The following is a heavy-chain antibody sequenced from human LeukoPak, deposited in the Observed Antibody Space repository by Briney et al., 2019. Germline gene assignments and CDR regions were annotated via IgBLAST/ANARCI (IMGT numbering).Heavy chain of an antibody. V-gene: IGHV1-2*02. CDR3: ARAIPHDSSGYRVYYYYGMDV. CDR1: GYTFTGYY. Sequence: GASVKVSCKASGYTFTGYYMHWVRQAPGQGLEWMGWINPNSGGTNYAQKFQGRVTMTRDTSISTAYMELSRLRSDDTAVYYCARAIPHDSSGYRVYYYYGMDVWGQGTTVTVSS. D-gene: IGHD3-22*01. J-gene: IGHJ6*02. CDR2: INPNSGGT.